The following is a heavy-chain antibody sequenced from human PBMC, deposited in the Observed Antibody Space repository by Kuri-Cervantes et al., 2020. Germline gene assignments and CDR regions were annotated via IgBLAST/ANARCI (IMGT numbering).Heavy chain of an antibody. Sequence: GESLKISCAASGFPFNSYAMNWVRQAPGKGLQWVAVIWHDGGKTYYADSVKGRFTTSRDNSKNTLYLQMNSLRTEDTAVYFCTRDIMPGGADYWGQGTLVTVSS. CDR2: IWHDGGKT. V-gene: IGHV3-33*08. CDR3: TRDIMPGGADY. D-gene: IGHD3-16*01. CDR1: GFPFNSYA. J-gene: IGHJ4*02.